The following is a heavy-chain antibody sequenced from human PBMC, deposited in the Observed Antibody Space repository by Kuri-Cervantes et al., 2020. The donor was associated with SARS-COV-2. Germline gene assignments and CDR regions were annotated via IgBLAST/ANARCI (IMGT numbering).Heavy chain of an antibody. Sequence: GGSLRLSCAASGFTFSSSWMHWVRQAPGKGLEWVAVISHDGKNKKCIASGKGRFTISRDNSQNTLYLHMKSLRSEDTAMYYCAKDRVGVQDFWGQGTLVTVSS. D-gene: IGHD2-8*01. CDR2: ISHDGKNK. V-gene: IGHV3-30*18. J-gene: IGHJ4*02. CDR3: AKDRVGVQDF. CDR1: GFTFSSSW.